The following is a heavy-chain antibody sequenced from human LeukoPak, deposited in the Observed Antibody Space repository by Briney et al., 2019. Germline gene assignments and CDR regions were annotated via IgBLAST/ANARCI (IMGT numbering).Heavy chain of an antibody. CDR3: ARATGATSSSGSYRF. CDR1: GFTFSYYG. J-gene: IGHJ4*02. V-gene: IGHV3-74*01. CDR2: INTDGSNT. D-gene: IGHD6-6*01. Sequence: GGSLRLSCAASGFTFSYYGMDWVRQAPGKGLVWVSRINTDGSNTIYVDSVKGRFTISRDNAKNTLYLQMNSLRAEDTAVYFCARATGATSSSGSYRFWGQGTLVTVFS.